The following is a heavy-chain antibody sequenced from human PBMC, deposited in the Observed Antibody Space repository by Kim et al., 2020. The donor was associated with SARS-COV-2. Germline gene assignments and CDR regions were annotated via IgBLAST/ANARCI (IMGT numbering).Heavy chain of an antibody. CDR1: GGSLSSSTYF. CDR2: IYYSERT. V-gene: IGHV4-39*01. Sequence: SETLSLTCTVSGGSLSSSTYFWAWIRQPPGKGLEWVGSIYYSERTLYNPSLKSRVTISVDTSKNQFSLKLTSVTAADTAVYYCARHENRTHNDYWGQGTLVFVST. J-gene: IGHJ4*02. CDR3: ARHENRTHNDY.